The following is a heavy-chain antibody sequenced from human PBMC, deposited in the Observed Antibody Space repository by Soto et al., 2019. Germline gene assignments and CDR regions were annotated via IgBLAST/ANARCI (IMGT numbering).Heavy chain of an antibody. Sequence: PSETLSLTCAVSGGSISDYYWSWIRQPPGKGLEWIGYISYSGSTNYNPSLNSRVTISVDTSRNHFSLKLSSVTAADTAVYYCARDKITGLFDYWGQGTLVTVSS. CDR1: GGSISDYY. D-gene: IGHD2-8*02. CDR3: ARDKITGLFDY. J-gene: IGHJ4*02. V-gene: IGHV4-59*12. CDR2: ISYSGST.